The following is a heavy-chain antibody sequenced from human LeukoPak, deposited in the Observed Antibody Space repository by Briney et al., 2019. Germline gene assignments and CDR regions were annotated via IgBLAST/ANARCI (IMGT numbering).Heavy chain of an antibody. D-gene: IGHD3-16*01. V-gene: IGHV1-24*01. J-gene: IGHJ5*02. CDR1: GYTLTELS. CDR3: AGGRGMAMSRWFDP. Sequence: ASVKVSCKVSGYTLTELSMHWVRQAPGKGLEWMGGFDPEDGETIYAQKFQGRVTMTEDTSTDTAYMELSSLRSDGTAVYYCAGGRGMAMSRWFDPWGPGTLVTVSS. CDR2: FDPEDGET.